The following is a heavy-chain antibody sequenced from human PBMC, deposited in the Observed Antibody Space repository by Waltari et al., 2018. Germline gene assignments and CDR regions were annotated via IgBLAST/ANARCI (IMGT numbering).Heavy chain of an antibody. CDR2: IYHSGST. D-gene: IGHD3-22*01. Sequence: QVQLQESGPGLVKPSETLSLTCAVSGYSISSGYYWGWLRQPPGKGLEWIGSIYHSGSTYYNPSLKSRVTISVDTSKNQFSLKLSSVTAADTAVYYCARHRYDSSGYDDYWGQGTLVTVSS. CDR3: ARHRYDSSGYDDY. J-gene: IGHJ4*02. V-gene: IGHV4-38-2*01. CDR1: GYSISSGYY.